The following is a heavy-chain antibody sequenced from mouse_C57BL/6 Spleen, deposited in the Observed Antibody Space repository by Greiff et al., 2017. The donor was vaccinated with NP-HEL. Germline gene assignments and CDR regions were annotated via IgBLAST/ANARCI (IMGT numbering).Heavy chain of an antibody. CDR1: GYTFTDYY. CDR3: ARGGNWDYFDY. V-gene: IGHV1-34*01. CDR2: IYPNTGGN. J-gene: IGHJ2*01. D-gene: IGHD4-1*01. Sequence: VQLQESGPELVKPGASVTLSCKASGYTFTDYYMHWVKQSLGQSLEWIGYIYPNTGGNGYNQKFKGKATLTVDKSSSTAYMELRSLTTEDSAAYYCARGGNWDYFDYWGQGTTLTVSS.